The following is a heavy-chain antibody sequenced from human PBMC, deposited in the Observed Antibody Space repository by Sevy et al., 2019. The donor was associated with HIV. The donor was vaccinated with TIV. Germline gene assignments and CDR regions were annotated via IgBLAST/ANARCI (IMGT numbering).Heavy chain of an antibody. V-gene: IGHV4-59*01. Sequence: SETLSLTCTVSGDSISNYFWSWIRQPPGKGLEWIGYIYYSGSTNYNPSLKSRVTISVDTSKNQFSLKLNSVTAADTAVYYCARDYYDSRSRGFDPWGQGTLVTVSS. J-gene: IGHJ5*02. D-gene: IGHD3-22*01. CDR2: IYYSGST. CDR3: ARDYYDSRSRGFDP. CDR1: GDSISNYF.